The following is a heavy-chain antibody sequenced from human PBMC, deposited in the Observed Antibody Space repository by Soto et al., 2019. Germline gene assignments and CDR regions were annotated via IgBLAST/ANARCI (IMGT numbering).Heavy chain of an antibody. J-gene: IGHJ6*02. CDR3: ARDRTTMVRGVRYYYGMDV. CDR1: GGSVSSGSYY. Sequence: SETLSLTCTVSGGSVSSGSYYWSWIRQPPGKGLEWIGYIYYSGSTNYNPSLKSRVTISVDTSKNQFSLKLSSVTAADTAVYYCARDRTTMVRGVRYYYGMDVWGQGTTVTVSS. D-gene: IGHD3-10*01. CDR2: IYYSGST. V-gene: IGHV4-61*01.